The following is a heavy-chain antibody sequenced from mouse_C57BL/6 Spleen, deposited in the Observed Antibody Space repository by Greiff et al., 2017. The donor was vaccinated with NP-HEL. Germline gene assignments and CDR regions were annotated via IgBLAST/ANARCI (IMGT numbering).Heavy chain of an antibody. Sequence: EVQLQQSGPELVKPGASVKISCKASGYSFTGYYMNWVKQSPEKSLEWIGEINPSTGGTTYNQKFKAKATLTVDKSSSTAYMQLKSLTSEDSAVYYCAREEVYYGSSYVGYWGQGTTLTVSS. CDR3: AREEVYYGSSYVGY. CDR2: INPSTGGT. J-gene: IGHJ2*01. CDR1: GYSFTGYY. V-gene: IGHV1-42*01. D-gene: IGHD1-1*01.